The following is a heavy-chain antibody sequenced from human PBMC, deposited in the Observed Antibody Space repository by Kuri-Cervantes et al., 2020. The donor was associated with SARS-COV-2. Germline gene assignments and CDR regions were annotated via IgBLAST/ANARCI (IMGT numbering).Heavy chain of an antibody. CDR1: GGSISSYY. J-gene: IGHJ2*01. Sequence: WKTLCLTCNVSGGSISSYYWSWIRQPPGKGLEWMGNIYYSGSTNYNPSLKSRVTISVDTSKNPYSLKLSSVTAADTAVYYCAREPPGWPRKSGENWYFDLWGRGTLVTVSS. CDR2: IYYSGST. V-gene: IGHV4-59*13. CDR3: AREPPGWPRKSGENWYFDL.